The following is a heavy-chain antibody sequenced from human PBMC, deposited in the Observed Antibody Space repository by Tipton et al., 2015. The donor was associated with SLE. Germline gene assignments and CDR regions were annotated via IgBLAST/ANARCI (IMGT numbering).Heavy chain of an antibody. CDR1: GGSMSTYY. J-gene: IGHJ4*02. Sequence: TLSLTCTVSGGSMSTYYWGWIRQPPGKGLEWIGSLDYSGSTYYNPSLKSRINISVDTSKNQFSLKLSSVTAADTAVYYCARAVGDTSGYLDYWGLGTLVTVSS. V-gene: IGHV4-39*07. CDR3: ARAVGDTSGYLDY. D-gene: IGHD3-22*01. CDR2: LDYSGST.